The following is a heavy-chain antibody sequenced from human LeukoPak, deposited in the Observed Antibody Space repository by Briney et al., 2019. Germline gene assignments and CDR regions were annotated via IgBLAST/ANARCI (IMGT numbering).Heavy chain of an antibody. D-gene: IGHD4-23*01. V-gene: IGHV4-61*08. CDR1: GGSISSGGYY. J-gene: IGHJ4*02. CDR2: IYYSGST. Sequence: PSQTLSLTCTVSGGSISSGGYYWSWIRQPPGKGLEWIGNIYYSGSTNYNPSLKSRVTISVDRSKNQFSLKLSSVTAADTAVYYCARENPFDYGGNSFDYWGQGTLVTVSS. CDR3: ARENPFDYGGNSFDY.